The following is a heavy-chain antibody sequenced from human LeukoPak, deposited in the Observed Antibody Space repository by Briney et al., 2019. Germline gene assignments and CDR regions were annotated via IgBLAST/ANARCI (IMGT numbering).Heavy chain of an antibody. CDR3: ARHSLIGTTPSDY. CDR2: INPSGGST. CDR1: GYSFISFY. D-gene: IGHD1-20*01. V-gene: IGHV1-46*01. Sequence: ASVKVSCKASGYSFISFYIHWVRQAPGQGLEWMGVINPSGGSTAYAQQFQGRVTMTRDTSTSTVYMELSSLRSEDTAVYYCARHSLIGTTPSDYWGQGTLVTVSS. J-gene: IGHJ4*02.